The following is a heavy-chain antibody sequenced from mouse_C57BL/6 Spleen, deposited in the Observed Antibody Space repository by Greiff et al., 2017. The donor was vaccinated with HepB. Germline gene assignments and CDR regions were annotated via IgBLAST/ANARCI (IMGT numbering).Heavy chain of an antibody. Sequence: DVKLQESGPGLVKPSQSLSLTCSVTGYSITSGYYWNWIRQFPGNKLEWMGYISYDGSNNYNPSLKNRISITRDTSKNQFFLKLNSVTTEDTATYYCARGTVYDGYFDVWGTGTTVTVSS. CDR2: ISYDGSN. CDR1: GYSITSGYY. J-gene: IGHJ1*03. D-gene: IGHD1-1*01. CDR3: ARGTVYDGYFDV. V-gene: IGHV3-6*01.